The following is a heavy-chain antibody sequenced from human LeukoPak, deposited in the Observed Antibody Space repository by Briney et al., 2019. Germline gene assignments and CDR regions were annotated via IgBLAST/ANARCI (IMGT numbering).Heavy chain of an antibody. J-gene: IGHJ4*02. CDR2: ISHSGPS. D-gene: IGHD3-16*01. CDR1: GYSISSIYY. CDR3: VRSYASSGLDH. V-gene: IGHV4-38-2*02. Sequence: SETLSLTCTVSGYSISSIYYWGWIRQPPGKGLEWIGSISHSGPSAYNPSLKSRVTMSLNTSRSQFSLKLSSVTAADTAVYYCVRSYASSGLDHWGQGTLVTVSS.